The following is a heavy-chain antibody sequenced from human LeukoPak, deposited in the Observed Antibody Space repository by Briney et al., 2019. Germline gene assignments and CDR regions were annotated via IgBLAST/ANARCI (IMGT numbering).Heavy chain of an antibody. V-gene: IGHV1-69*01. Sequence: SVKVSCKASGGTFSSYAISWVRQAPGQGLEWMGGIIPIFGTANYAQKFQGRVTITADESTSTAYMELSSLRSEDTAVYYCARSEAEDDAFDIWAQGTMVTVSS. J-gene: IGHJ3*02. CDR3: ARSEAEDDAFDI. CDR2: IIPIFGTA. CDR1: GGTFSSYA.